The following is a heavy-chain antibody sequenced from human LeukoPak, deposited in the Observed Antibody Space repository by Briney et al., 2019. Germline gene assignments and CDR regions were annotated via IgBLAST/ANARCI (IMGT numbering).Heavy chain of an antibody. CDR3: ARAGATIFGAPLYLGNWFDP. CDR2: INPNSGGT. Sequence: ASVTVSFTASGYTFTVYYMHWVRQAPGQGLEWMGWINPNSGGTNYAQKLQGRVTITTDTSTSTAYMELRSLRSDDTAVYYCARAGATIFGAPLYLGNWFDPWGQGTLVTVSS. V-gene: IGHV1-2*02. J-gene: IGHJ5*02. CDR1: GYTFTVYY. D-gene: IGHD3-3*01.